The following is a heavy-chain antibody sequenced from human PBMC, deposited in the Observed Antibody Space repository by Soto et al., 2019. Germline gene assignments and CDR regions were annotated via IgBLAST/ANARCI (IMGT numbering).Heavy chain of an antibody. Sequence: GASVKVSCKASGYTFTSYGISWVRQAPGQGLEWMGWISAYNGNTNYAQKLQGRVTMTTDTSTSTAYMELRSLRSDDTAVYYCAREDLSMAQEEPPAPDAFAIRGQGTMVPGSS. CDR3: AREDLSMAQEEPPAPDAFAI. J-gene: IGHJ3*02. CDR2: ISAYNGNT. V-gene: IGHV1-18*01. CDR1: GYTFTSYG. D-gene: IGHD3-10*01.